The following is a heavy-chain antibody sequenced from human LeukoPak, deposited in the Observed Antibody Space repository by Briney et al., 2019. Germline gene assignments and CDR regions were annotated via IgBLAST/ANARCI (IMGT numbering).Heavy chain of an antibody. CDR1: GFTFSTYA. Sequence: GGSLRLSCAASGFTFSTYAMHWVRQAPGKGLEWVAVISYDGSSKYYADSVKGRFTISRDNAKNSLYLQMNSLRAEDTAVYYCARKTTTVVTAMLDAFDIWGQGTTVTVSS. CDR3: ARKTTTVVTAMLDAFDI. J-gene: IGHJ3*02. CDR2: ISYDGSSK. V-gene: IGHV3-30*04. D-gene: IGHD4-23*01.